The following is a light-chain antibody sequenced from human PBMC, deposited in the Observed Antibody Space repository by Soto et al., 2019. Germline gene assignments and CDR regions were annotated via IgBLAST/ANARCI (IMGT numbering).Light chain of an antibody. V-gene: IGKV1-39*01. J-gene: IGKJ5*01. CDR3: QQSYNMPRT. CDR1: QSISSY. Sequence: DIQMTQSPYSLSASVGARVTITCRASQSISSYLNWYQHKPGKAPRILIYAASSLQSGVPSRFSGSGSATDFTLTISSLQPEDFATYYCQQSYNMPRTFGQGTRLEIK. CDR2: AAS.